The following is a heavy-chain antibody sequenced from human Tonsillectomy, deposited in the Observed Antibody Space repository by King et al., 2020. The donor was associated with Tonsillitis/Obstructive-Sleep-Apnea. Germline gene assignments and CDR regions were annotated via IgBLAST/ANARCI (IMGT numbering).Heavy chain of an antibody. V-gene: IGHV1-46*01. D-gene: IGHD2-2*01. Sequence: QVQLVESGAEVKKPGASVKVSCKASGYTFTSYYMHWVRQAPGQGLEWMGIINPSGGSTSYAQKFQGRVTMTRDTSTSTVYMELSSLRSEDTAVYYCARDGGDCTSTSCYPHGSWGYSYMDVWGKGTTVTVSS. J-gene: IGHJ6*03. CDR3: ARDGGDCTSTSCYPHGSWGYSYMDV. CDR1: GYTFTSYY. CDR2: INPSGGST.